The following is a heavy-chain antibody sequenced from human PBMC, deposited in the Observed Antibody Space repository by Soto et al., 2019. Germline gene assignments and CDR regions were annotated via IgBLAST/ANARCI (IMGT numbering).Heavy chain of an antibody. Sequence: QVQLVESGGGVVQPGRSLRLSCAASGFTFSSYGMHWVRQAPGKGLEWVAVISYDGSNKYYADSVKGRFTISRDNSKNTLYLQMNSLRAEDTAVYYCAISMYGGWDLYYYYMDVWGKGTTVTVSS. J-gene: IGHJ6*03. V-gene: IGHV3-30*03. CDR3: AISMYGGWDLYYYYMDV. D-gene: IGHD2-8*01. CDR2: ISYDGSNK. CDR1: GFTFSSYG.